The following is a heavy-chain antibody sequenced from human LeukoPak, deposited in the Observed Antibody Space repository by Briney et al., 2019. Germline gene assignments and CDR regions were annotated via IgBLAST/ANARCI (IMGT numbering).Heavy chain of an antibody. CDR1: GFTFSDYA. D-gene: IGHD3-9*01. CDR2: ISNDGGEK. Sequence: GRSLTLSCAASGFTFSDYAMQWVRQAPGKGLEWVAVISNDGGEKRYADSVKGRFTISRDSSEKMLYLQMNSLRPEDTALYYCARLPRGWARPIRYFDWFYFDYWGQGTLVTVSS. CDR3: ARLPRGWARPIRYFDWFYFDY. J-gene: IGHJ4*02. V-gene: IGHV3-30*04.